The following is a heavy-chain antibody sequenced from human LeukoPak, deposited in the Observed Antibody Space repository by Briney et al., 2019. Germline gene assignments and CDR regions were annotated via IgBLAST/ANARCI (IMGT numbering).Heavy chain of an antibody. CDR3: VRDTGRSYAEAFDI. D-gene: IGHD1-26*01. J-gene: IGHJ3*02. CDR1: GFTFSTYD. Sequence: GGCLRLSCAASGFTFSTYDITWVRQAPGDGLEWFSTINDRSRGTHYADSVKGRFTISRDNSKNTLYLQMDSLRAEDTAVYYCVRDTGRSYAEAFDIWGQGTMVTVSS. CDR2: INDRSRGT. V-gene: IGHV3-23*01.